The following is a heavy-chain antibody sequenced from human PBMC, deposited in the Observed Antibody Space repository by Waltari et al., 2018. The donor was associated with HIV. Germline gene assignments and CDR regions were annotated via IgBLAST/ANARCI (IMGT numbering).Heavy chain of an antibody. CDR1: GGSISSYY. J-gene: IGHJ5*02. Sequence: QVQLQESGPGLVKPSETLSLTCTVSGGSISSYYWSWIRQPPGKGLEWIGYIYYSGSTNYNPSLKSRVTISVDTSKNQFSLKLSSVTAADTAVYYCARVQMTTTLMLFDPWGQGTLVTVSS. CDR3: ARVQMTTTLMLFDP. CDR2: IYYSGST. D-gene: IGHD4-17*01. V-gene: IGHV4-59*01.